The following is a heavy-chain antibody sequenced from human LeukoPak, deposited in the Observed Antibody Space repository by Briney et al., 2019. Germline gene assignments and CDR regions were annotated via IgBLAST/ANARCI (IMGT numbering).Heavy chain of an antibody. D-gene: IGHD2-2*01. V-gene: IGHV3-21*04. CDR2: ISSTSNSI. Sequence: PGGSLRLSCAAAGFTFSSYTMNWVRQAARKGREWVSSISSTSNSIHYADSVKGRFTISRENAKNSLYLQMNRLRAEDTAVYYCLRGDTRDYWGPGTLVTVSS. CDR3: LRGDTRDY. CDR1: GFTFSSYT. J-gene: IGHJ4*02.